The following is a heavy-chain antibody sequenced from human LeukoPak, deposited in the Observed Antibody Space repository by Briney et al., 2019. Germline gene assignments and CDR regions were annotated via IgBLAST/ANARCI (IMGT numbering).Heavy chain of an antibody. V-gene: IGHV3-73*01. CDR1: GFTFSGSA. Sequence: SGGSLRLSCAASGFTFSGSAMHWVRQASGKGLEWVGRITSKANSYATAYAASVKGRFTISRDDSKNTAYLQMNSLKTEDTAMYYCTRPHSSGYYYYFDYWGQGTLVTVSS. D-gene: IGHD3-22*01. CDR3: TRPHSSGYYYYFDY. CDR2: ITSKANSYAT. J-gene: IGHJ4*02.